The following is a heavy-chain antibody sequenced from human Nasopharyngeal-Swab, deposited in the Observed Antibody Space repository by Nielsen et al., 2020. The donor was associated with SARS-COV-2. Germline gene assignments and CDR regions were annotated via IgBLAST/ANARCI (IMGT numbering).Heavy chain of an antibody. D-gene: IGHD4-17*01. CDR2: ISSSSSYI. J-gene: IGHJ4*02. Sequence: GESLKISCAASGFTFSSYSMSWVRQAPGKGLEWVSSISSSSSYIYYADSVKGRFTISRDNAKNSLYLQMNSLRAEDTAVYYCARDPLNYGDYFDYWGQGTLVTVSS. CDR3: ARDPLNYGDYFDY. V-gene: IGHV3-21*01. CDR1: GFTFSSYS.